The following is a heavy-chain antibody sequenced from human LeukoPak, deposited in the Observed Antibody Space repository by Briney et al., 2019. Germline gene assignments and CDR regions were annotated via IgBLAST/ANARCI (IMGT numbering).Heavy chain of an antibody. CDR2: INPNSGGT. J-gene: IGHJ5*02. D-gene: IGHD2-15*01. CDR1: GYTFTGYY. Sequence: ASVKVSCKASGYTFTGYYMHWVRQAPGQGPEWMGWINPNSGGTNYAQKFQGRVTMTRDTSISTAYMELSRLRSDDTAVYYCARNRIDLVWFDPWGQGTLVTVSS. CDR3: ARNRIDLVWFDP. V-gene: IGHV1-2*02.